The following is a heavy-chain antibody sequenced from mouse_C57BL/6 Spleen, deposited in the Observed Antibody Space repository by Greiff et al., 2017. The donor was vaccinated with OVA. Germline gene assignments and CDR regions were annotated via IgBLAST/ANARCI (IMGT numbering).Heavy chain of an antibody. CDR3: ARYPDYGSSQSPPYWYFDV. CDR1: GYTFTDYN. D-gene: IGHD1-1*01. CDR2: INPNNGGT. Sequence: VQLKESGPELVKPGASVKIPCKASGYTFTDYNMDWVKQSHGKSLEWIGDINPNNGGTIYNQKFKGKATLTVDKSSSTAYMELRSLTSEDTAVYYCARYPDYGSSQSPPYWYFDVWGTGTTVTVSS. V-gene: IGHV1-18*01. J-gene: IGHJ1*03.